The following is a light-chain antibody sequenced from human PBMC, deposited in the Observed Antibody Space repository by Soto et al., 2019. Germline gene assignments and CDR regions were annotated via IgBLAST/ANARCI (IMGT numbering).Light chain of an antibody. CDR1: QSVSSN. CDR3: QQYNNWPPIT. Sequence: EIVMTQSPATLSVSPGERATLSCRASQSVSSNLAWYQQKPGQAPRLLIYGASTRATAIPARFSGSGSGTEFTLTISSLQSEDFAVYCCQQYNNWPPITFGQGTRLEIK. CDR2: GAS. V-gene: IGKV3-15*01. J-gene: IGKJ5*01.